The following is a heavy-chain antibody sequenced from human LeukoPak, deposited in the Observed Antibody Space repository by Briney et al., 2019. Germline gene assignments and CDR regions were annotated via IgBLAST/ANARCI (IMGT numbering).Heavy chain of an antibody. CDR1: GGSVSSGSYY. CDR3: ARDFSSSWYAFDY. CDR2: IYYSGST. V-gene: IGHV4-61*01. J-gene: IGHJ4*02. Sequence: SETLSLNCPVSGGSVSSGSYYWSWIRQPPGKGLEWIGYIYYSGSTNYNSSLKSRVTISVDTSKNQFSLKLSSVTAADTAVYYCARDFSSSWYAFDYWGRGILVTVSS. D-gene: IGHD6-13*01.